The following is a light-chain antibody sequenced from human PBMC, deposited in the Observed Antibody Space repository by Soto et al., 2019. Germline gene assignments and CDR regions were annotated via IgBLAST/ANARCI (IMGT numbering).Light chain of an antibody. CDR3: SSYGGGSINV. J-gene: IGLJ1*01. V-gene: IGLV2-14*01. Sequence: QSALTQPASVSGSPGQSITISCTGTSSDVGYFNYVSWYQQHPGRPPKLMIYEVDNRPSGVSIRFSGSKSGDTASLTIAGLQAEDEADYYCSSYGGGSINVFGTGTKLTV. CDR1: SSDVGYFNY. CDR2: EVD.